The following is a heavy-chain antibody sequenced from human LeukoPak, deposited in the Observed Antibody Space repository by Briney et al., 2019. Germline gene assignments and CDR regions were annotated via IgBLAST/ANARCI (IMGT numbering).Heavy chain of an antibody. Sequence: GGSLRLSCAVSGFTFSNYWMHWVRQAPGKGLVWVSRITSDDSSTIYADSVKGRFTISRDNAKNTLYLQMNSLRAEDTAVYYCARGGGNNGFDIWGQGTMVTVSS. CDR2: ITSDDSST. CDR3: ARGGGNNGFDI. J-gene: IGHJ3*02. CDR1: GFTFSNYW. D-gene: IGHD4-23*01. V-gene: IGHV3-74*01.